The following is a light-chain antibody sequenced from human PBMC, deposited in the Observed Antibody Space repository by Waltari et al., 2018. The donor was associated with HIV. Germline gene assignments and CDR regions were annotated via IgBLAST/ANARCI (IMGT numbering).Light chain of an antibody. CDR1: QSVSTY. CDR3: QQSYTIPPIT. J-gene: IGKJ5*01. V-gene: IGKV1-39*01. Sequence: DVQMTQSPTSLSASVGDRVTITCRASQSVSTYLNWYQQKPGQAPKLLIYVASTLHRVVPSRFSGSGSGTEFTLTISSLQPEDVATYYCQQSYTIPPITFGQGTRLEIK. CDR2: VAS.